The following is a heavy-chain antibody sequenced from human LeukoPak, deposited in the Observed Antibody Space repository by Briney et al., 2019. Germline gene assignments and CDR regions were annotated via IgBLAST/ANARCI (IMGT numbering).Heavy chain of an antibody. J-gene: IGHJ4*02. CDR1: GGTFNYYA. CDR3: SFSGDYYYDTTGYSAY. D-gene: IGHD3-22*01. Sequence: RASVKVSCKASGGTFNYYAINWVRQAPGQGLEWMGGIIPTFGTANYAQKFQGRLTITADESTSTAYMDLSRLRSDDTAEYYCSFSGDYYYDTTGYSAYWGQGTLVTVSS. V-gene: IGHV1-69*13. CDR2: IIPTFGTA.